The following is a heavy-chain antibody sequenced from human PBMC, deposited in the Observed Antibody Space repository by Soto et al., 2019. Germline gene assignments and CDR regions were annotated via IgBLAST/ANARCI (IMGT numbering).Heavy chain of an antibody. D-gene: IGHD3-22*01. CDR2: FDPEDGET. J-gene: IGHJ4*02. Sequence: ASVKVSCKVSGYTLTELSMHWVRQAPGKGLEWMGGFDPEDGETIYAQKFQGRVTMTEDTSTDTAYMELSSLRSEDTAVYYCAREGFDDYDYSGYYRRDYWGQGTLVTVSS. V-gene: IGHV1-24*01. CDR1: GYTLTELS. CDR3: AREGFDDYDYSGYYRRDY.